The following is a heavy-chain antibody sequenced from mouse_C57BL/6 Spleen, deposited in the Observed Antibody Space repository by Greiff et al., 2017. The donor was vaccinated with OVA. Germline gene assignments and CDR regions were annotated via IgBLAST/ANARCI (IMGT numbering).Heavy chain of an antibody. CDR3: ARMIIYYGSSYRYFDV. CDR1: GYSFTSYY. Sequence: QVHVKQSGPELVKPGASVKISCKASGYSFTSYYIHWVKQRPGQGLEWIGWIYPGSGNTKYNEKFKGKATLTADTSSSTAYMQLSSLTSEDSAVYYCARMIIYYGSSYRYFDVWGTGTTVTVSS. V-gene: IGHV1-66*01. J-gene: IGHJ1*03. CDR2: IYPGSGNT. D-gene: IGHD1-1*01.